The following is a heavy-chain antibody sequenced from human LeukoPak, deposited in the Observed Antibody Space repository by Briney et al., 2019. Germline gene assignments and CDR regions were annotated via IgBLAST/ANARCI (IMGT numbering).Heavy chain of an antibody. CDR3: AKRVGGVNNFDY. J-gene: IGHJ4*02. Sequence: GGSLRLSCAASGFTFSSYAMSWVRQAPGKGLEWVSVISGSGGTTYYADSVKGRFTISRDNSKNMLYLQMNSLRAEDTAVYYCAKRVGGVNNFDYWGQGTLVTVSS. CDR1: GFTFSSYA. V-gene: IGHV3-23*01. D-gene: IGHD3-16*01. CDR2: ISGSGGTT.